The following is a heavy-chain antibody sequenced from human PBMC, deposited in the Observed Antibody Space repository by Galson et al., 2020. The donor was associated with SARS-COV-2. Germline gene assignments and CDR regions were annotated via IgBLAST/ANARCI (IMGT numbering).Heavy chain of an antibody. J-gene: IGHJ3*02. D-gene: IGHD6-13*01. CDR3: AREVRSSNNDAFDI. CDR1: GFTFSDYY. CDR2: ISSSGNTI. V-gene: IGHV3-11*04. Sequence: NSGWSLRLSCAASGFTFSDYYMSWIRQAPGKGLEWVSYISSSGNTIYYADSVKGRFTMSRDNAKNSLYLQMNSLRAEDTAVYYCAREVRSSNNDAFDIWGQGTMVTVSS.